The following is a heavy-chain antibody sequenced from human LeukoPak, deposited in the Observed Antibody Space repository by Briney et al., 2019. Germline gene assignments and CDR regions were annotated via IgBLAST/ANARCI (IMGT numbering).Heavy chain of an antibody. Sequence: ASVKVSCKASGYTFTSYYMHWVRQAPGQGLEWMGIINLSGGSTSYAQKFQGRVTMTRDMSTSTVYMELSSLRSEDTAVYYCAREGTEMATSDYWGQGTLVTVSS. D-gene: IGHD5-24*01. J-gene: IGHJ4*02. CDR1: GYTFTSYY. CDR2: INLSGGST. CDR3: AREGTEMATSDY. V-gene: IGHV1-46*01.